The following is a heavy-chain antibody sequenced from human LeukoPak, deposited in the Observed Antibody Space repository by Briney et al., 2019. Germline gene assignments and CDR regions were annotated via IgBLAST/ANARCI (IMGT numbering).Heavy chain of an antibody. CDR2: INHSGST. CDR3: ASRGGGRGSCLRVTFDY. Sequence: SETLSLTCAVYGGSFSGYYWSWIRQPPGKGLEWIGEINHSGSTNYNPSLKSRVTISVDTSKNQFSLKLSAVTAADTAVYYCASRGGGRGSCLRVTFDYWGQGTLVTVSS. CDR1: GGSFSGYY. J-gene: IGHJ4*02. D-gene: IGHD1-26*01. V-gene: IGHV4-34*01.